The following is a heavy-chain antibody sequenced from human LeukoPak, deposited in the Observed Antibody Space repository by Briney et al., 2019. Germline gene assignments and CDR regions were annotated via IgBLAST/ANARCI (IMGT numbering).Heavy chain of an antibody. CDR3: ARASYDILTGRGNWFDP. CDR1: GYTFTGYY. D-gene: IGHD3-9*01. J-gene: IGHJ5*02. CDR2: INPNSGGT. V-gene: IGHV1-2*02. Sequence: ASVKVSCKASGYTFTGYYMHWVRQAPGQGLEWMGWINPNSGGTNYAQKFQGRVTMTRDTSISTAYMELSRLRSDDTAVYYCARASYDILTGRGNWFDPWGQGTLVTVSS.